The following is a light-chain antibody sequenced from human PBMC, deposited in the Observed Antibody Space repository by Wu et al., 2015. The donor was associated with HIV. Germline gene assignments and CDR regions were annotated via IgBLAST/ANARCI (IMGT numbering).Light chain of an antibody. CDR2: SAS. V-gene: IGKV3-20*01. Sequence: IVLTQSPGTLSLSPGERATLSCRASQSVSSSYLAWYQQKAGQAPRLVIYSASSRAPGIPDRFSGSGSRTDFTLTISRLEPEDFAVYFCQQYRTFGPGTKVDIK. CDR3: QQYRT. J-gene: IGKJ3*01. CDR1: QSVSSSY.